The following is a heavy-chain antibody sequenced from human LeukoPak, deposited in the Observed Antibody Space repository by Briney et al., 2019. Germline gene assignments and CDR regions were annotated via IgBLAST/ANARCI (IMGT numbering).Heavy chain of an antibody. CDR2: LYSGGDT. V-gene: IGHV3-53*01. Sequence: PGGSLRLSCAVSGFTVSSNHMSWVRQAPGKGLEWVSVLYSGGDTHYADSVKGRFTVSRDNSKNTLYLQMNSLRAEDTAVYYCARDRTGYWYFDLWGRGTLVSVSS. CDR1: GFTVSSNH. CDR3: ARDRTGYWYFDL. J-gene: IGHJ2*01.